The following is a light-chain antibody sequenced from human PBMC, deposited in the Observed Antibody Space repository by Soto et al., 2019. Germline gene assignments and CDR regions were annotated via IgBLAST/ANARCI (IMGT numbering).Light chain of an antibody. CDR2: EVS. CDR3: SSYTGSSPLYV. CDR1: SSDVGGYNH. J-gene: IGLJ1*01. V-gene: IGLV2-14*01. Sequence: QSALTQPASVSGSPGQSITISCTGTSSDVGGYNHVSWYQQHPGKAPKLMIYEVSHRPSGVSNRFSGSKSGNTASLTISGLQAEDEADYYCSSYTGSSPLYVFGTGTKVTVL.